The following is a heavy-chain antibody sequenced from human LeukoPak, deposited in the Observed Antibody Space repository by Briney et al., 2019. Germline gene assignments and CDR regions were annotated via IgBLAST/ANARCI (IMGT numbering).Heavy chain of an antibody. D-gene: IGHD6-13*01. CDR1: GFTFSSYA. Sequence: PGRSLRLSCAASGFTFSSYAMSWVRQAPGKGLEWVSGISGSGGNTYYADSMKGRFTISRDNSNNTLYLQMNSLRAEDTAVYYCARHSRGRWYVFDYWGQGTLVTVSS. J-gene: IGHJ4*02. V-gene: IGHV3-23*01. CDR3: ARHSRGRWYVFDY. CDR2: ISGSGGNT.